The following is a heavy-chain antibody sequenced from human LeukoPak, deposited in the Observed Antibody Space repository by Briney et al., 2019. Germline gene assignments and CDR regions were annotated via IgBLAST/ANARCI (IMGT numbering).Heavy chain of an antibody. CDR3: ARQRTLRQVTASDY. D-gene: IGHD4-4*01. CDR1: GCTFTSYG. J-gene: IGHJ4*02. Sequence: GASVKVSCKASGCTFTSYGISWVRQAPGQGLEWMGWISAYNGNTNYAQKLQGRVTMTTDTSTSTAYMELRSLRSDDTAVYYCARQRTLRQVTASDYWGQGTLVTVSS. CDR2: ISAYNGNT. V-gene: IGHV1-18*01.